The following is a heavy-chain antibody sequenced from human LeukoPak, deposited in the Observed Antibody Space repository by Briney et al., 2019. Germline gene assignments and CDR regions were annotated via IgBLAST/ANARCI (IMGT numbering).Heavy chain of an antibody. J-gene: IGHJ4*02. CDR1: GGCFRGYY. V-gene: IGHV4-34*01. CDR3: ARDTYYYGSGSD. D-gene: IGHD3-10*01. CDR2: INHSGST. Sequence: SETRSLTCAVYGGCFRGYYWSWIRQPPGKGLEWIGEINHSGSTNYNPSLKGRVTISVDTSKNQFSLKLSSVTAADTAVYYCARDTYYYGSGSDWGQGTLVTVSS.